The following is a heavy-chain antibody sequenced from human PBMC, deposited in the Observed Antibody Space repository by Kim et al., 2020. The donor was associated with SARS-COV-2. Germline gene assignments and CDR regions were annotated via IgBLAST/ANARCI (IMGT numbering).Heavy chain of an antibody. J-gene: IGHJ1*01. Sequence: SETLSLTCAVYGGSFSGYYWSWIRQPPGKGLEWIGEINHSGSTNYNPSLKSRVTISVDTSKNQFSLKLSSVTAADTAVYYCARVWGGSYLYFQHWGQGTLVTVSS. D-gene: IGHD1-26*01. V-gene: IGHV4-34*01. CDR2: INHSGST. CDR3: ARVWGGSYLYFQH. CDR1: GGSFSGYY.